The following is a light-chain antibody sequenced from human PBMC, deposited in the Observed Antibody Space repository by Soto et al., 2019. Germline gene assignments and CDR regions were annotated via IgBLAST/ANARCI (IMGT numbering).Light chain of an antibody. J-gene: IGKJ1*01. V-gene: IGKV1-5*03. CDR1: QSISSW. Sequence: DIQMSQSPSTLSASVGDRVTITCRASQSISSWLAWYQQKPGKAPKILIYKASSLETGVPSRFSGSGSGTEFTLAISSLQPDDFATYYCQQYNGYSRTFGQGTKVDI. CDR2: KAS. CDR3: QQYNGYSRT.